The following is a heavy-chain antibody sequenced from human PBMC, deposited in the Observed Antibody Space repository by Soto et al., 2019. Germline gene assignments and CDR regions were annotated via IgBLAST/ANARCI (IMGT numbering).Heavy chain of an antibody. CDR1: GFTFSSYS. D-gene: IGHD2-15*01. J-gene: IGHJ6*02. CDR2: ISSSSSYI. Sequence: NPGGSLRLSCAASGFTFSSYSMNWVRQAPGKGLEWVSSISSSSSYIYYADSVKGRFTISRDNAKNSLYLQMNSLRAEDTAVYYCASIPDYSGASCYSWYYYGMDVWGQGTTVTVSS. CDR3: ASIPDYSGASCYSWYYYGMDV. V-gene: IGHV3-21*01.